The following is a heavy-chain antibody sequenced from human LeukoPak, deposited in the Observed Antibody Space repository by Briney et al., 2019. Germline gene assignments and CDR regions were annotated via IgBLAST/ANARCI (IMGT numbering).Heavy chain of an antibody. CDR3: AKVQWLVRYFDY. D-gene: IGHD6-19*01. CDR1: GFTFSSYA. CDR2: ISGGGIST. Sequence: GGSLRLSCAASGFTFSSYAMSWVRQAPGKGLEWVSAISGGGISTYYADSLKGRFTISRDNSKNTLYLQMNSLRAEDTAVYYCAKVQWLVRYFDYWGQGTLVTVSS. V-gene: IGHV3-23*01. J-gene: IGHJ4*02.